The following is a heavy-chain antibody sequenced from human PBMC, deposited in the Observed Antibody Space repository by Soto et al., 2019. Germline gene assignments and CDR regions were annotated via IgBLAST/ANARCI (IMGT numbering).Heavy chain of an antibody. CDR1: GGTFSSYA. J-gene: IGHJ6*02. CDR2: IIPIFGTA. CDR3: AREKYNWNYGNYYYYGMDV. V-gene: IGHV1-69*01. Sequence: QVQLVQSGAEVKKPGSSVKVSCKASGGTFSSYAISWVRQAPGQGREWMGGIIPIFGTANYAQKFQGRVTITADESTSTDYMELSSLRSEDTAVYYCAREKYNWNYGNYYYYGMDVWGQGTTVTVSS. D-gene: IGHD1-7*01.